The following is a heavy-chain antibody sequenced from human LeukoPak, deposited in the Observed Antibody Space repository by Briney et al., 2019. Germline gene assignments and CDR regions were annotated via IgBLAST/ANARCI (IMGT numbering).Heavy chain of an antibody. D-gene: IGHD6-6*01. V-gene: IGHV3-21*01. CDR1: GFTFSSYS. CDR3: AGDGGIADRWHAFDI. Sequence: PGGSLRLSCAASGFTFSSYSMNWVRQAPGKGLEWVSSISSSSSYIYYADSVNGRFTISRDNAKNSLYLQMNSLRDEDTAVYYCAGDGGIADRWHAFDIWGQGTMVTVSS. CDR2: ISSSSSYI. J-gene: IGHJ3*02.